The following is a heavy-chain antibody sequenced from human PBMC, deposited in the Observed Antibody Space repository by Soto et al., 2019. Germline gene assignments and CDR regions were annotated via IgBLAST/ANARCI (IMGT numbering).Heavy chain of an antibody. CDR2: VSHDGRNT. V-gene: IGHV3-30*18. D-gene: IGHD6-19*01. CDR1: GFTFSDYA. CDR3: AKGGRQWLVTSDFNY. Sequence: VQLVESGGGVVQPGRSLRLSCAASGFTFSDYAMHWVRQAPGKGLEWVAVVSHDGRNTHSADSVKGRFTNSRDSSKNTVSLEMTSLRAEVTAVYYCAKGGRQWLVTSDFNYWGQGALVTVSS. J-gene: IGHJ4*02.